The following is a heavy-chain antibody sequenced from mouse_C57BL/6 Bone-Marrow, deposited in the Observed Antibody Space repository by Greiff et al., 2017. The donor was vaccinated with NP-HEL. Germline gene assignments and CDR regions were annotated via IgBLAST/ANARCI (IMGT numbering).Heavy chain of an antibody. D-gene: IGHD2-2*01. CDR1: GFTFSDYG. Sequence: EVKLVESGGGLVKPGGSLKLSCAASGFTFSDYGMHWVRQAPEKGLEWVAYISSGSSTIYYADTVKGRFTISRDNAKNTLFLQMTSLRSEDTAMYYCARRVWLRREYYFDYWGQGTTLTVSS. CDR3: ARRVWLRREYYFDY. J-gene: IGHJ2*01. CDR2: ISSGSSTI. V-gene: IGHV5-17*01.